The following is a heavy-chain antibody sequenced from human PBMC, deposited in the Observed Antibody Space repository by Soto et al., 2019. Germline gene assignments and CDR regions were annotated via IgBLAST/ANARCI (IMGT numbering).Heavy chain of an antibody. CDR3: ARQIYDSDTGPNFQYYFDS. Sequence: GESLKISCKGSGYSFPIHWIGWVRQMPGKGLEWMGIIYPGDSDTTYSPSFRGHVTISVTKSITTVFLQWSSLRASDTAMYYCARQIYDSDTGPNFQYYFDSWGQGTPVTVSS. CDR2: IYPGDSDT. V-gene: IGHV5-51*01. CDR1: GYSFPIHW. J-gene: IGHJ4*02. D-gene: IGHD3-22*01.